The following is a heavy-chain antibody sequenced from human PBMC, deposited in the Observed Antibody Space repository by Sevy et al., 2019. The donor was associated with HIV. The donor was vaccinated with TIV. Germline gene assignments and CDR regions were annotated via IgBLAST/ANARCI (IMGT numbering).Heavy chain of an antibody. CDR3: ANSRGRYEGSSWLYYYYLMDV. CDR2: ISNDGSDK. Sequence: GGSLRLSCAAAGFTFRRHGMHWARQAPGKGLEWVAVISNDGSDKEYADSVKGRFTVPRDNSKDTVYLQMNSLRPEDTAVYYCANSRGRYEGSSWLYYYYLMDVWGQGTTVTVSS. CDR1: GFTFRRHG. J-gene: IGHJ6*02. D-gene: IGHD6-13*01. V-gene: IGHV3-30*18.